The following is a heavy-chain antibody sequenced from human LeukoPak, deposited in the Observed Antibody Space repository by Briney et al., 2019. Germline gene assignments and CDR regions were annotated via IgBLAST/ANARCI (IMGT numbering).Heavy chain of an antibody. CDR1: GYTFTSYY. CDR3: ARDLGRPDCSGGSCYPYYYMDV. V-gene: IGHV1-46*01. Sequence: ASVKVSCKAFGYTFTSYYMHWVRQAPGQGLEWMGIINPSGGSTSYAQKFQGRVTMTRDMSTSTVYMELSSLRSEDTAVYYCARDLGRPDCSGGSCYPYYYMDVWGKGTTVTVSS. J-gene: IGHJ6*03. D-gene: IGHD2-15*01. CDR2: INPSGGST.